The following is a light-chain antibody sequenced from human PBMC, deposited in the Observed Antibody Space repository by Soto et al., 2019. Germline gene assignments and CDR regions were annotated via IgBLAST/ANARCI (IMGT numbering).Light chain of an antibody. J-gene: IGKJ4*01. V-gene: IGKV1-39*01. CDR3: QQSYSTPLT. CDR2: AAS. CDR1: QSISSY. Sequence: DIQMTQSPSSLSASVGDRVTITCRASQSISSYLNWDQQKPGKAPKLLIYAASSLQSGVPSRFSGSGSGTDFNLTISSLQPEYFATYYCQQSYSTPLTFGGGTKVEIK.